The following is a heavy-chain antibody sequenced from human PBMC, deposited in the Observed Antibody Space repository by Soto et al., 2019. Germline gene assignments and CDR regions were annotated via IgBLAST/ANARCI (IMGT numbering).Heavy chain of an antibody. J-gene: IGHJ4*02. CDR2: INAGNGNT. Sequence: ASVKVSWKASGYTFTSYAMHWVRQAPGQRLERMGWINAGNGNTKYSQKFQGRVTITRDTSASTAYMELSSLRPEDTAVYYCARALFRSSSSARLWYYFDYWGQGTLVTVSS. V-gene: IGHV1-3*01. D-gene: IGHD6-6*01. CDR1: GYTFTSYA. CDR3: ARALFRSSSSARLWYYFDY.